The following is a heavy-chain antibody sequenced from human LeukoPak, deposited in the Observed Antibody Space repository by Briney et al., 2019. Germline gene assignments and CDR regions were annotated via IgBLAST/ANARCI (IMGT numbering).Heavy chain of an antibody. J-gene: IGHJ5*02. D-gene: IGHD4-23*01. CDR3: ARLRGGGGKNWFDP. CDR1: GGSISSYY. V-gene: IGHV4-4*09. CDR2: IYTSGST. Sequence: SETLSLTCTVSGGSISSYYWSWIRQPPGKGLGWIGYIYTSGSTNYNPSLKSRVTISVDTSKNQFSLKLSSVTAADTAVYYCARLRGGGGKNWFDPWGQGTLVTVSS.